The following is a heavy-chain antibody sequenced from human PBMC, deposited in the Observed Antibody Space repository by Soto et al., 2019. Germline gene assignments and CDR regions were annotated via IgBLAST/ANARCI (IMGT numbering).Heavy chain of an antibody. V-gene: IGHV3-11*05. CDR1: GFIFSDYY. D-gene: IGHD2-15*01. CDR3: AREGRCSGGSCVGEPDLGH. CDR2: IRGSSSHT. J-gene: IGHJ4*02. Sequence: PGGSLRLSCAASGFIFSDYYMSWIRQAPGKGPEWLSYIRGSSSHTNYADSVKGRFTIFRDNAKNSLFLQMNSLTAEDTAVYYCAREGRCSGGSCVGEPDLGHWGQGTLVTVSS.